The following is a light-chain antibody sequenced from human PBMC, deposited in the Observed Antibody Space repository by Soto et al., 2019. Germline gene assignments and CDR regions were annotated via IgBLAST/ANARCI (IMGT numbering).Light chain of an antibody. CDR2: EVS. J-gene: IGLJ1*01. CDR1: SSDVGSYNL. V-gene: IGLV2-23*02. Sequence: QSALTQPASVSGSPGQSITISCTGTSSDVGSYNLVSWYQQHPGKAPKLMIYEVSKRPSGVSNRFSGSKSGNTAPLTISGLQAEDEADYYCCSYAGSSTSFGTGTKVTVL. CDR3: CSYAGSSTS.